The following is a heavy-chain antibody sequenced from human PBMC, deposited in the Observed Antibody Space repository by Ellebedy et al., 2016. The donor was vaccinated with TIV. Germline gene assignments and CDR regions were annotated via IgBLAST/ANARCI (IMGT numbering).Heavy chain of an antibody. Sequence: AASVKVSCKASGYTFTSYYMHWVRQAPGQGLARMGIINPSGGSTSYAQKFQGRVTMPRDTSTSTVYMELSSLRSEDTAVYYCARDRVHGSGSYGYWGQGTLVTVSS. CDR1: GYTFTSYY. V-gene: IGHV1-46*01. J-gene: IGHJ4*02. CDR3: ARDRVHGSGSYGY. CDR2: INPSGGST. D-gene: IGHD3-10*01.